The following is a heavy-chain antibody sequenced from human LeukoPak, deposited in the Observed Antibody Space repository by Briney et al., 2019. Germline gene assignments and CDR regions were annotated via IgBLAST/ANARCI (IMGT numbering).Heavy chain of an antibody. CDR3: AKDLPSGSYYGYYFDY. D-gene: IGHD1-26*01. CDR2: TSGSGGST. J-gene: IGHJ4*02. Sequence: GGSLRLSCAASGFTFSSYAMSWVRQAPGKGLEWVSATSGSGGSTYYADSVKGRFTISRDNSKNTLYLQINSLRAEDTAVYYCAKDLPSGSYYGYYFDYWGQGTLVTVSS. CDR1: GFTFSSYA. V-gene: IGHV3-23*01.